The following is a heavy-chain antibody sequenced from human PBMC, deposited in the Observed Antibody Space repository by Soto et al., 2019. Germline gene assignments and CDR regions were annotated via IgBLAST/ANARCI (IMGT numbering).Heavy chain of an antibody. J-gene: IGHJ3*02. CDR2: XXXXXXXX. CDR1: GFTFSSYA. D-gene: IGHD5-12*01. Sequence: PGGSLRLSCAASGFTFSSYAMSWVRQAPGKGLXXXXXXXXXXXXXYYADSVKGRFTISRDNSKNTLYLQMNSLRAEDTAVYYCAKRYDADNAFDIWGQGTMVTVSS. V-gene: IGHV3-23*01. CDR3: AKRYDADNAFDI.